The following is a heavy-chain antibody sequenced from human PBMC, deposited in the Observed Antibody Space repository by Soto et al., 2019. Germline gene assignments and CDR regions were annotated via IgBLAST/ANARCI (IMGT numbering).Heavy chain of an antibody. CDR2: IRSKTYRATT. CDR3: TRGNVHDFTFQH. J-gene: IGHJ1*01. CDR1: GFTFADYA. V-gene: IGHV3-49*03. Sequence: GGSLRLSCTTSGFTFADYAVSWFRQAPGTGLEWVGYIRSKTYRATTDYAASVKGRFTISRDDSESIAYLQMISLKTEDTAVYYCTRGNVHDFTFQHWGQGTLVTVSS. D-gene: IGHD2-21*02.